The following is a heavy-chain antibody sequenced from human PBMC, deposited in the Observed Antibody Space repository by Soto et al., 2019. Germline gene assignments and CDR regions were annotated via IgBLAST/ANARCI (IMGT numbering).Heavy chain of an antibody. V-gene: IGHV3-53*04. CDR1: GFTVSSNY. J-gene: IGHJ3*02. Sequence: GGSLRLSCAASGFTVSSNYMSWVRQAPGKGLEWVSVIYSGGSTYSAESVKGRFTISRHNSKNTLYLKMNSLRAEDSAVDYCARDLRKDDSSGYYHDAVDIWGQGTRVTVSS. CDR3: ARDLRKDDSSGYYHDAVDI. D-gene: IGHD3-22*01. CDR2: IYSGGST.